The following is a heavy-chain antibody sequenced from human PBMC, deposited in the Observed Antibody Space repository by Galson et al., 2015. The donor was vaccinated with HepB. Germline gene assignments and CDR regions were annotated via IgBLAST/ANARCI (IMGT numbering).Heavy chain of an antibody. D-gene: IGHD3/OR15-3a*01. Sequence: SLRLSCAASEFSLGSYWMTWVRQAPGKGLEWVANIKRDGSTISYADSVKGRFTVSRDKTTLYLQMNSLRAEDTAVYFCAKSPGWTGYNLKGPLDLWGQGNLVTVSS. CDR1: EFSLGSYW. CDR3: AKSPGWTGYNLKGPLDL. CDR2: IKRDGSTI. V-gene: IGHV3-7*01. J-gene: IGHJ5*02.